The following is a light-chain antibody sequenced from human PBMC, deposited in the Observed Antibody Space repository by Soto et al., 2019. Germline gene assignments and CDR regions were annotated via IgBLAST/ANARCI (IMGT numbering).Light chain of an antibody. J-gene: IGLJ1*01. CDR1: NSDLGDYDY. CDR3: SSYTSSNASYV. CDR2: DVS. V-gene: IGLV2-14*01. Sequence: QSVLTQPASVSGSPGQSIAISCTGANSDLGDYDYVSWYQQRPGEAPKLMIYDVSNRPSGVSDRFSGYKSGNTASLTISGLQAEDEADYYCSSYTSSNASYVFGAGTKLTVL.